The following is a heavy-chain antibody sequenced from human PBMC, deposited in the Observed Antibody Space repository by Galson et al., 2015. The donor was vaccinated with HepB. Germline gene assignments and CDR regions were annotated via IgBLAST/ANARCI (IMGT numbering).Heavy chain of an antibody. CDR1: GLTFSSSS. V-gene: IGHV3-48*01. Sequence: SLRPPCAGSGLTFSSSSLLCARQAPGKGLEWVSCISSSSSTIYYADSVKGRFTISRDNAKNSLYLQMNSLRAEDTAVYYCARDGDYRQPFFDYWGQGTLVTVSS. D-gene: IGHD4-17*01. J-gene: IGHJ4*02. CDR3: ARDGDYRQPFFDY. CDR2: ISSSSSTI.